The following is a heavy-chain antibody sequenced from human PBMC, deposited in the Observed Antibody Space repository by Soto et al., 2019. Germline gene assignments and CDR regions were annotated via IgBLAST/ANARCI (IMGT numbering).Heavy chain of an antibody. D-gene: IGHD3-10*02. Sequence: SGPTREPTQTLTLTCTFSGFSLTNNGEAVGWFRQSPGKALEWLVLIYWDDDNRYNPTLRTRLSTTKDTSKNQVVLTLTNMDPVDTATYYCARYVATSPAGWFEPWGQGIPVTVSS. CDR2: IYWDDDN. V-gene: IGHV2-5*02. CDR3: ARYVATSPAGWFEP. J-gene: IGHJ5*02. CDR1: GFSLTNNGEA.